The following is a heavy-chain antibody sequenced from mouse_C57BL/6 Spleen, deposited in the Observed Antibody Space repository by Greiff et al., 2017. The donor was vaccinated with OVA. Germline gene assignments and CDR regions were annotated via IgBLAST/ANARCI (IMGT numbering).Heavy chain of an antibody. Sequence: EVHLVESGPELVKPGASVKMSCKASGYTFTDYNMHWVKQSHGKSLEWIGYINPNNGGTSYNQKFKGKATLTVNKSSSTAYMELRSLTSEDSAVYYCARNRLTGYFDVWGTGTTVTVSS. V-gene: IGHV1-22*01. J-gene: IGHJ1*03. CDR1: GYTFTDYN. CDR2: INPNNGGT. CDR3: ARNRLTGYFDV. D-gene: IGHD1-2*01.